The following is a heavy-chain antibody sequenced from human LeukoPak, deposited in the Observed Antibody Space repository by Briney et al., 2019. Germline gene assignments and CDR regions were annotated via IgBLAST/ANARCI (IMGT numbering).Heavy chain of an antibody. Sequence: SETLSLTCTVSGGSISSYYWSWIRQPAGKGLEWIGRIYTSGSTNYNPSLKSRVTISVDTSKNQFSLKLSSVTAADTAVYYCARDPSVVVAATPRYYYYYYGMDVWGKGTTVTVSS. CDR1: GGSISSYY. CDR2: IYTSGST. J-gene: IGHJ6*04. D-gene: IGHD2-15*01. V-gene: IGHV4-4*07. CDR3: ARDPSVVVAATPRYYYYYYGMDV.